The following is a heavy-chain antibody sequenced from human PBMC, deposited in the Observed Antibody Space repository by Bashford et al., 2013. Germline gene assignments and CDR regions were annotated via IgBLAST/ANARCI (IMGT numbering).Heavy chain of an antibody. CDR3: ARARGGMTTVTTQPGTAPPSNDY. D-gene: IGHD4-17*01. CDR1: GGSFSGYY. CDR2: INHSGST. Sequence: SSETLSLTCAVYGGSFSGYYWSWIRQPPGKGLEWIGEINHSGSTNYNPSLKSRVTISVDTSKNQFSLKLSSVTAADTAVYYCARARGGMTTVTTQPGTAPPSNDYWGQGTLVTVSS. V-gene: IGHV4-34*01. J-gene: IGHJ4*02.